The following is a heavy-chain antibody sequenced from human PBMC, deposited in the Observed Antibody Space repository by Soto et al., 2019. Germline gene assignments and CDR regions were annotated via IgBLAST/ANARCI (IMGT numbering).Heavy chain of an antibody. J-gene: IGHJ4*02. CDR2: IYYSGST. V-gene: IGHV4-31*11. D-gene: IGHD3-9*01. CDR1: GGSISSGGYS. Sequence: LTCAVSGGSISSGGYSWSWIRQPPGKGLEWIGYIYYSGSTYYNPSLKSRVTISVDTSKNRFSLKLSSVTAADTAVYYCARGRYFDWLLQSYYFDYWGQGTLVTVS. CDR3: ARGRYFDWLLQSYYFDY.